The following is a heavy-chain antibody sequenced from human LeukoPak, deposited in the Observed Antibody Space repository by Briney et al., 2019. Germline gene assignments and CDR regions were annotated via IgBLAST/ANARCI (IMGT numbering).Heavy chain of an antibody. D-gene: IGHD2-21*01. CDR1: GFTFSDYY. V-gene: IGHV3-11*05. CDR2: ISSSSSYT. CDR3: ARASIEGGFDY. J-gene: IGHJ4*02. Sequence: GGSLRLSCAASGFTFSDYYMSWIGHAPGKGLEWVSYISSSSSYTNYADFVKGRFTISRDNAKNSLYLQMNSLRAEDTAVYYCARASIEGGFDYWGQGTLVTVSS.